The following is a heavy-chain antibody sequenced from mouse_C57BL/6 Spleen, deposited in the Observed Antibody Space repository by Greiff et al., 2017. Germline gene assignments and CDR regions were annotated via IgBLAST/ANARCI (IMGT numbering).Heavy chain of an antibody. CDR3: VSAVVYYGSDAMDY. Sequence: DVKLVESGGGLVQPGASLRLSCAASGFTFTDYYMSWVRQPPGKAPEWLGLIRNKTYGYTTEYTASVKGQFTISRDNAQNILYLQMNTLRAEDSATYYCVSAVVYYGSDAMDYWGQGTSVTVSS. CDR1: GFTFTDYY. J-gene: IGHJ4*01. V-gene: IGHV7-4*01. CDR2: IRNKTYGYTT. D-gene: IGHD1-1*01.